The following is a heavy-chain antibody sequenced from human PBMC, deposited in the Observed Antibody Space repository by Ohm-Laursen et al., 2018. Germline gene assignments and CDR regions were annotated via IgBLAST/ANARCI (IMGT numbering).Heavy chain of an antibody. CDR2: ISSSSTYI. Sequence: LSLTCAASGFTFSTYTITWVRQAPGKGLEWVSSISSSSTYIFYADSVKGRFTISRDNAKNSLYLQMNSLRAEDTAVYYCARADSSGSHFDYWGQGTLVTASS. J-gene: IGHJ4*02. CDR1: GFTFSTYT. CDR3: ARADSSGSHFDY. D-gene: IGHD3-22*01. V-gene: IGHV3-21*01.